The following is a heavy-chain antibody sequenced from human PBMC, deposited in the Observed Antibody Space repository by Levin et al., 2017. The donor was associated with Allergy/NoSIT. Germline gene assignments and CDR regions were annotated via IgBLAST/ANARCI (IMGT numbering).Heavy chain of an antibody. V-gene: IGHV1-2*02. Sequence: GESLKISCKTSGYTFTGYYMHWVRQAPGQGLEWMGWINPNSGGTNYAQKFQGRVTMTRDTSISTAYMELSRLRSDDTAVYYCARGRNYYDSSGYSAWFDYWGQGTLVTVSS. CDR3: ARGRNYYDSSGYSAWFDY. CDR1: GYTFTGYY. D-gene: IGHD3-22*01. CDR2: INPNSGGT. J-gene: IGHJ4*02.